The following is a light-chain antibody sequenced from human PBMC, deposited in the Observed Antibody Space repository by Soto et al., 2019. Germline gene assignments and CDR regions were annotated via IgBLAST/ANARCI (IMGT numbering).Light chain of an antibody. V-gene: IGLV2-14*01. J-gene: IGLJ1*01. Sequence: QSVLTQPASVSGSPGQSITISCTGTSSVVGGYNYVSWYQQHPGKAPKLMIYDVSNRPSGASNRFSGSKSGNTASLTISGLQAEDEAEYYCRSYTSSSTPVFGTGTKVTVL. CDR3: RSYTSSSTPV. CDR1: SSVVGGYNY. CDR2: DVS.